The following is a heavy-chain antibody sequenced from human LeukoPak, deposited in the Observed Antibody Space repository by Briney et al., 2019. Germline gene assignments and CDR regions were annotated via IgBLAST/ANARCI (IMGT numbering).Heavy chain of an antibody. V-gene: IGHV4-59*12. CDR1: GGSISSYY. CDR3: ARYSLRTDWFDP. D-gene: IGHD5-12*01. Sequence: SETLSLTCTVSGGSISSYYWSWIRQPPGKGLEWIGYIYHSGSTYYNPSLKSQVTISVDRSKNQFSLKLSSVTAADTAVYYCARYSLRTDWFDPWGQGTLVTVSS. J-gene: IGHJ5*02. CDR2: IYHSGST.